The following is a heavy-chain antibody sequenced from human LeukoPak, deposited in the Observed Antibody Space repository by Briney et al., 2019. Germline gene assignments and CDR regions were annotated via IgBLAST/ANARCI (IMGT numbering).Heavy chain of an antibody. D-gene: IGHD1-1*01. CDR3: ARDRTGDYFHY. V-gene: IGHV4-31*03. Sequence: PSETLSLTCTVSGGSITSDGYYWTWIRQHPGKGLVWIGYIYYSGNTYYNPSLKSRVTISVDASTNQFSLKLSSVTAADTAVYYCARDRTGDYFHYWGQGTLVTVSS. CDR1: GGSITSDGYY. J-gene: IGHJ4*02. CDR2: IYYSGNT.